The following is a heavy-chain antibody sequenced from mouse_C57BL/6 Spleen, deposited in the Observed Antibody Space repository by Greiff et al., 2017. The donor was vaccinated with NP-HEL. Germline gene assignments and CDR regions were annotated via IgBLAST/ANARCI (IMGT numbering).Heavy chain of an antibody. CDR1: GYSFTGYY. CDR2: INPSTGGT. CDR3: ARYGGSSPFAY. D-gene: IGHD1-1*01. V-gene: IGHV1-42*01. J-gene: IGHJ3*01. Sequence: VQLQQSGPELVKPGASVKISCKASGYSFTGYYMNWVKQSPEKSLEWIGEINPSTGGTTYNQKFKAKATLTVDKSSSTAYMQLKSLTSEDSAVYYCARYGGSSPFAYWGQGTLVTVSA.